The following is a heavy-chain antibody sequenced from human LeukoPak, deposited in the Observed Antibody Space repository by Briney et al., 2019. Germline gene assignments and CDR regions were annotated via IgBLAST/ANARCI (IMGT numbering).Heavy chain of an antibody. V-gene: IGHV1-46*01. CDR2: INPSGGSP. Sequence: GASVKVSCKASGYTFTNYCIHWVRQAPGQGLEWMGIINPSGGSPRYAQKFQGRVTMIRDMSTSTVYMELSSLRSEDTAVYYCARATRGYDSGRDLDYWGQGALVTVSS. J-gene: IGHJ4*02. CDR1: GYTFTNYC. CDR3: ARATRGYDSGRDLDY. D-gene: IGHD3-10*01.